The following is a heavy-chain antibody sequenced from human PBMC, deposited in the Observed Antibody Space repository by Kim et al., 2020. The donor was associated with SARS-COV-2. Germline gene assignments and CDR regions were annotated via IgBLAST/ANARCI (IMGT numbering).Heavy chain of an antibody. Sequence: SSTYNADSVKGRFTISRDNSSNTLYLQMNSRRAEDTAVYYCAAGRTKLDYWGQGTLVTVSS. J-gene: IGHJ4*02. V-gene: IGHV3-23*03. CDR3: AAGRTKLDY. CDR2: SST.